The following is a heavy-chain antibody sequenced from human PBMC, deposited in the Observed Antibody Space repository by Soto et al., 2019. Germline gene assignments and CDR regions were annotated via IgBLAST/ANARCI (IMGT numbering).Heavy chain of an antibody. CDR3: ARGLVVITLNNWFDP. Sequence: SETLSLTCTVSGGSVSSGSYYWSWIRQPPGKGLEWIGYIYYSGSTNYNPSLKSRVTISVDTSKNQFSLKLSSVTAADTAVYYCARGLVVITLNNWFDPWGQGTLVTVSS. D-gene: IGHD3-22*01. CDR2: IYYSGST. J-gene: IGHJ5*02. V-gene: IGHV4-61*01. CDR1: GGSVSSGSYY.